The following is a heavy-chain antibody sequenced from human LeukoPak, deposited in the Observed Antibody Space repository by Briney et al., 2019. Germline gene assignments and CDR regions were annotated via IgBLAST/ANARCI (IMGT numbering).Heavy chain of an antibody. CDR3: ARSSGWYEYYFDY. Sequence: ASVKVSCKASGYTFTSYDINWVRRATGQGLEWMGWMNPNSGNTGYAQKFQGRVTMTRNTSISTAYMELSSLRSEDTAVYYCARSSGWYEYYFDYWGQGTLVTVSS. D-gene: IGHD6-19*01. CDR1: GYTFTSYD. V-gene: IGHV1-8*01. J-gene: IGHJ4*02. CDR2: MNPNSGNT.